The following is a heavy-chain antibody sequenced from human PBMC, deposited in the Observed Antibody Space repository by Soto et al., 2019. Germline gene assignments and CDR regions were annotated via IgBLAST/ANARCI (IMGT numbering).Heavy chain of an antibody. V-gene: IGHV4-59*01. CDR3: AGGVYDDSGFYSLYFEY. D-gene: IGHD3-22*01. CDR1: GGSISNYY. J-gene: IGHJ4*02. Sequence: TLSLTCTVPGGSISNYYWSWIRQSPGRGLDWIGNIHYSGYTTYNNSLKSRVSISVDTSRNQLSLDLNSVTAVDSAVYYCAGGVYDDSGFYSLYFEYWGQGTLVTVSS. CDR2: IHYSGYT.